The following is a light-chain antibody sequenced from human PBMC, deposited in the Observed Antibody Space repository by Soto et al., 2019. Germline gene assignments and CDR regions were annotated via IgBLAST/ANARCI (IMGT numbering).Light chain of an antibody. CDR2: GTV. J-gene: IGKJ2*01. V-gene: IGKV3-15*01. CDR3: QQYNAWPRT. CDR1: QSVGGD. Sequence: EIVMTQSPVTLSVSPGERATLSCRASQSVGGDLAWYQQIPGQAPRLLIYGTVTRATGVAARFTGGGSGKEFNLTVDSLQSEDLAIYYCQQYNAWPRTFGQGTKLEI.